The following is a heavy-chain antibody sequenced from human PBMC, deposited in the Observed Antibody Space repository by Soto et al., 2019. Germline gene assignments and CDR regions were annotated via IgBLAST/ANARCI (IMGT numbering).Heavy chain of an antibody. CDR1: GYTFTSYD. CDR3: ARGGFCSSTSCYPPTDY. V-gene: IGHV1-8*01. Sequence: ASVKVSCKASGYTFTSYDINWVRQATGQGLEWMGWMKPNSGNTGYAQKFQGRVTMTRNTSISTAYMELRSLRSEDTAVYYCARGGFCSSTSCYPPTDYWGQGTLVTVSS. CDR2: MKPNSGNT. J-gene: IGHJ4*02. D-gene: IGHD2-2*01.